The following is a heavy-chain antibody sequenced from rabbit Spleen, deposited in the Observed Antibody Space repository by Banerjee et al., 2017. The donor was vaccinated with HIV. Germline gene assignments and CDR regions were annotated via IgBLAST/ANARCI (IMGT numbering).Heavy chain of an antibody. D-gene: IGHD8-1*01. CDR3: ARDAGSGDYIDVYFNL. CDR1: GFSFGDVDV. V-gene: IGHV1S45*01. Sequence: QQQLVESGGGLVKPGASLTLTYKASGFSFGDVDVMCWVRQAPGKGLEWIACIYAGSSGSTYYASWAKGRFTISQTSSTTVTLQMTSLTAADTATYFCARDAGSGDYIDVYFNLWGPGTLVTVS. CDR2: IYAGSSGST. J-gene: IGHJ4*01.